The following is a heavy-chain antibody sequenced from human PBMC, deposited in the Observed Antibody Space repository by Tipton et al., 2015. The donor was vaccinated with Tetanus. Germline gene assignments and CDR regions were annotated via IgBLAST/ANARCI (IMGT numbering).Heavy chain of an antibody. V-gene: IGHV5-51*01. CDR1: GYMFSSHW. Sequence: QSGAEVKQPGESLKISCKGSGYMFSSHWIGWVRQVPGKGLEWLGTIYPGDSDTRYSPSFQGQVTMSVDRSTATAYLQWGSLKASDTAIYYCARHFGEMLYAPFRFDPWGQGTLVTVSS. CDR2: IYPGDSDT. CDR3: ARHFGEMLYAPFRFDP. J-gene: IGHJ5*02. D-gene: IGHD3-3*01.